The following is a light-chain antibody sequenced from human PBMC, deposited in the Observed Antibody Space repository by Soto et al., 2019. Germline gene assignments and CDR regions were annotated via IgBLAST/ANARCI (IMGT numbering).Light chain of an antibody. J-gene: IGLJ2*01. Sequence: QAVVTQPPSASGTPGQRVTISCSGSGSSIGTNTVNWYRQLPGTAPKLLIYGDNQRPSGVPDRFSGSKSGTSASLAICGLLSEDEAEYYCAAWDGSLSNVLSGGGTKLTVL. V-gene: IGLV1-44*01. CDR2: GDN. CDR1: GSSIGTNT. CDR3: AAWDGSLSNVL.